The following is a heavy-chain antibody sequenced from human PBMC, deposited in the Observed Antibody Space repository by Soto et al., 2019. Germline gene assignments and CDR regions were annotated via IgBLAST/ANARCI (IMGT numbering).Heavy chain of an antibody. CDR2: INHSGST. Sequence: QVQLQQWGAGLLKPSETLSLTCAVYGGSFSGYYWSWIRQPPGKGLDWIGEINHSGSTNYTPSLKSRVTISVDTSKNQSDLKLSSVTAADTAVYYCASGLATGTTPIDYWGQGTLVTVSS. D-gene: IGHD1-1*01. CDR1: GGSFSGYY. V-gene: IGHV4-34*01. CDR3: ASGLATGTTPIDY. J-gene: IGHJ4*02.